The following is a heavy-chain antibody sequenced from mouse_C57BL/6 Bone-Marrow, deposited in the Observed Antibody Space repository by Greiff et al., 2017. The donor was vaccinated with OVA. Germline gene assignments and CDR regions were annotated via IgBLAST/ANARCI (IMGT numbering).Heavy chain of an antibody. CDR1: GYTFTSYW. V-gene: IGHV1-72*01. CDR2: IDPNSGGT. Sequence: QVQLQQPGAELVKPGASVKLSCKASGYTFTSYWMPWVKQRPGRGLEWIGRIDPNSGGTKYNEKFKSKATLTVDTSSSTAYMQLSSLTSEESAVYECARRGRAGYWYFDVGGTGTAVTVTA. J-gene: IGHJ1*03. D-gene: IGHD3-1*01. CDR3: ARRGRAGYWYFDV.